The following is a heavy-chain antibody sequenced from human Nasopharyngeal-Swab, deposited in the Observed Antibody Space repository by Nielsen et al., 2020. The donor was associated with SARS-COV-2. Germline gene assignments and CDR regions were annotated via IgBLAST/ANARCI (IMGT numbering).Heavy chain of an antibody. CDR1: GFTFSDYY. CDR3: ARDGYSYDDAFDI. CDR2: IYSSGGT. V-gene: IGHV3-66*03. D-gene: IGHD5-18*01. J-gene: IGHJ3*02. Sequence: GGSLRLSCAASGFTFSDYYMTWVRQAPGKGLEWVSLIYSSGGTHYADSVKGRFTISRDNSNNTLYLQMNSLRPDDTAVYYCARDGYSYDDAFDIWGQGTLVTVSS.